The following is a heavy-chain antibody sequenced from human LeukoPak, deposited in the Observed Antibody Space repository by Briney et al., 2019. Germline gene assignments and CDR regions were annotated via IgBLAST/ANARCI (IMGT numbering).Heavy chain of an antibody. V-gene: IGHV1-18*01. D-gene: IGHD1-1*01. J-gene: IGHJ4*02. CDR2: ISAYNGNT. CDR3: ARDKNWKPDY. Sequence: ASVKVSCKASGYTFTTYGFSWVRQAPGQGLEWMGWISAYNGNTNYAQRLQGRVTMTTDTSTSTVYMELRSLRSDDTAVYYCARDKNWKPDYWGQGTLVTVSS. CDR1: GYTFTTYG.